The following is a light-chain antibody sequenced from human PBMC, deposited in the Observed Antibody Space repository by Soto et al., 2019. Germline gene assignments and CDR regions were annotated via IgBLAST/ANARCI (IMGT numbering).Light chain of an antibody. V-gene: IGKV3-20*01. CDR2: GAS. Sequence: EIVLTQSPGTLSLSPGERATLSCRASQSVSSNYLAWYQQKPGQAPRLLIYGASSRATGIPDRFSGSGYGTEFTLTISRLEPEDFAVYYCHKYGISPFGGGTKVEIK. CDR3: HKYGISP. J-gene: IGKJ4*01. CDR1: QSVSSNY.